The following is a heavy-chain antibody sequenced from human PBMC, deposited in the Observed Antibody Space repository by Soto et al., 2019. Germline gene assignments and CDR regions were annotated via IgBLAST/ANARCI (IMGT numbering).Heavy chain of an antibody. CDR3: ARSLTTLTTLLDY. D-gene: IGHD4-17*01. CDR2: INPNGGT. V-gene: IGHV1-2*02. J-gene: IGHJ4*02. CDR1: GYTLTDNY. Sequence: QVQLVQSGAEVKRPGASVKVCSKASGYTLTDNYMHWVREAPGQGLEWMGWINPNGGTNYAQKFQGRVTMTRETSISTAYMELSRLRSDDTAVYYCARSLTTLTTLLDYWGQGTLVTVSS.